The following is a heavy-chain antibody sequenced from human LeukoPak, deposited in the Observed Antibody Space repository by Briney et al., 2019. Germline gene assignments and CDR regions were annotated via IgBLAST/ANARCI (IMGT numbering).Heavy chain of an antibody. CDR2: IGTRSNPI. CDR1: GFSFSDFY. Sequence: GGSLRLSCAASGFSFSDFYMSWIRQAPGMGLEWISYIGTRSNPIYYADSVKGRFTISRDDAKNSLYLQMNSLRDEDTAVYFCAREVQGSRRDFDYWGQGILVTVSS. J-gene: IGHJ4*02. CDR3: AREVQGSRRDFDY. V-gene: IGHV3-11*01.